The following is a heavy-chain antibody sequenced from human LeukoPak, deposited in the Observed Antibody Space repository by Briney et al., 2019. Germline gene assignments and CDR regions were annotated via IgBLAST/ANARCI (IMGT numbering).Heavy chain of an antibody. D-gene: IGHD3-22*01. V-gene: IGHV1-24*01. CDR1: GYTLTELS. Sequence: GASVKVSCKVSGYTLTELSMHWVRQAPGKGPEWMGGFDPEDGETIYAQKFQGRVTMTEDTSTDTAYMELSSLRSEDTAVYYCATGPYYYDSSGYSTNWFDPWGQGTLVTVSS. J-gene: IGHJ5*02. CDR2: FDPEDGET. CDR3: ATGPYYYDSSGYSTNWFDP.